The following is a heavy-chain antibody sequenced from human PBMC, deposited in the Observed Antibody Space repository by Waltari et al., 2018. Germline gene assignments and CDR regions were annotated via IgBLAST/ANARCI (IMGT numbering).Heavy chain of an antibody. V-gene: IGHV3-23*01. D-gene: IGHD5-12*01. J-gene: IGHJ4*02. CDR1: GFSFCSYA. CDR3: VRYHSGPDY. Sequence: EVQLLESGGALVQPGGSLGLSCAASGFSFCSYAVGWVRQAPGEGLGWVSAIAGNGNSADYADSVKGRFTVSRDNSRDTLYLQLHSLRVDDTAVYYCVRYHSGPDYWGQGTLVTVSS. CDR2: IAGNGNSA.